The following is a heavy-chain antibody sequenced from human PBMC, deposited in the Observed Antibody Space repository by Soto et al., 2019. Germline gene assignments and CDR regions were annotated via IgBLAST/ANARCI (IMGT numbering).Heavy chain of an antibody. V-gene: IGHV3-53*04. CDR3: VRGGICSGGSCYSGAFDI. CDR2: IYSGGST. Sequence: EVQLVESGGGLVQPGGSLRLSCAASGFTVSSNYMSWVRQAPGKGLEWVSVIYSGGSTYYADSVKGRFTISRHNSKNTLYLQMNSLRAEDTAVYYCVRGGICSGGSCYSGAFDIWGLGTMVTVSS. CDR1: GFTVSSNY. J-gene: IGHJ3*02. D-gene: IGHD2-15*01.